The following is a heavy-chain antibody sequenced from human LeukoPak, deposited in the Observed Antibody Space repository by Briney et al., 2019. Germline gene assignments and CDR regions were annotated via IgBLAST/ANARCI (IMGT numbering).Heavy chain of an antibody. CDR2: INPNSGGT. Sequence: ASVTVSCKASGYTFTGYYMHWVRQAPGQGLEWMGWINPNSGGTNHAQKFQGRVTMTRDTSISTAYMELSRLRSDDTAVYYCARDRPLDADDYYGFYYFYYWGQGTLVTVSS. CDR3: ARDRPLDADDYYGFYYFYY. J-gene: IGHJ4*02. D-gene: IGHD3-10*01. CDR1: GYTFTGYY. V-gene: IGHV1-2*02.